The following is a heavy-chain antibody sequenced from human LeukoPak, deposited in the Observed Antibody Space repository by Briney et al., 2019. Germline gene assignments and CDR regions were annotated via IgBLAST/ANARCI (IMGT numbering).Heavy chain of an antibody. D-gene: IGHD4-17*01. V-gene: IGHV4-39*07. CDR1: GGSISSSSYY. CDR3: ARVPGADNDYGDYRGYWYFDL. Sequence: SEALSLTCTVSGGSISSSSYYWGWIRQPPGKGLEWIGSIYYSGSTYYNPSLKSRVTISVDTSKNQFSLKLSSVTAADTAVYYCARVPGADNDYGDYRGYWYFDLWGRGTLVTVSS. CDR2: IYYSGST. J-gene: IGHJ2*01.